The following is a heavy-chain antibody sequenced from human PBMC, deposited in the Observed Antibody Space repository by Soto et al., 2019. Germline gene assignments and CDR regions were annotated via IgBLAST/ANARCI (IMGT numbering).Heavy chain of an antibody. CDR2: LYPGDSDT. Sequence: GESLKISCKGSGYSFTNYWIGWVRQMPGKGLEWMGILYPGDSDTRYSPSFQGQVTISADKTIRTAYLQWSSLKASDTAMYFCARQGEGDTRSMYYYAYWGQGTLVTVSS. D-gene: IGHD3-10*01. CDR1: GYSFTNYW. V-gene: IGHV5-51*01. J-gene: IGHJ4*02. CDR3: ARQGEGDTRSMYYYAY.